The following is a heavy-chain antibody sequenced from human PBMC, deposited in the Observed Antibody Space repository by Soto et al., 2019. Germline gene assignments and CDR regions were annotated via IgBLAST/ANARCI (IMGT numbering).Heavy chain of an antibody. D-gene: IGHD2-8*01. V-gene: IGHV4-59*01. CDR2: VYYTGNS. Sequence: SETLSLTCTVSGGSFNTYYWSWIRQPPGKGLEWIAYVYYTGNSNFNPSLKSRVCISVDTSKNQVSLNLTSVTAADTAVYYCERGWYYFDYWGQGTQVTVSS. J-gene: IGHJ4*02. CDR3: ERGWYYFDY. CDR1: GGSFNTYY.